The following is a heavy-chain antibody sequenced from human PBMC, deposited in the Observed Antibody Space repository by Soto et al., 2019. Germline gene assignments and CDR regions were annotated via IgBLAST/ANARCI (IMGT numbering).Heavy chain of an antibody. CDR3: ARVPSLTTVVTPYYYYGMDV. CDR2: VHTSGST. CDR1: GDSISSYF. Sequence: SETLSLTCTVSGDSISSYFWSWIRQPAGKGLEWIGRVHTSGSTTYNPSLKSRVTISVDTSKNQFSLKLSSVTAADTAVYYCARVPSLTTVVTPYYYYGMDVWGQGTTVTVSS. D-gene: IGHD4-17*01. J-gene: IGHJ6*02. V-gene: IGHV4-4*07.